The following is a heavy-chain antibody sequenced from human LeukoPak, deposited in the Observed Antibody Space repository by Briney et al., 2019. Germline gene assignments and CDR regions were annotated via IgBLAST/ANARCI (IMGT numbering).Heavy chain of an antibody. Sequence: SETLSLTCTVSGGSISSHYWSWIQQPPGKGLEWIGYISYSGSTNYNPSLKSRVTMSVDTSKNQFSLKLSSVTAADTAVYYCARPRTEYSSSSRFDYWGQGTLVTVSS. CDR3: ARPRTEYSSSSRFDY. CDR2: ISYSGST. CDR1: GGSISSHY. V-gene: IGHV4-59*08. J-gene: IGHJ4*02. D-gene: IGHD6-6*01.